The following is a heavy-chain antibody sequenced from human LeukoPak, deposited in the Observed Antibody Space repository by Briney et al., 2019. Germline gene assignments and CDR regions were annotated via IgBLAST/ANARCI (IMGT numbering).Heavy chain of an antibody. J-gene: IGHJ5*01. D-gene: IGHD3-22*01. CDR3: ATHDSAVMVTSAFDF. Sequence: PSETLSLTCAVYGGSFSGYYGSWIRQPPGKGLEWIGEINHSGSTNYNPSLKSRVTISVDTSKNQFSLNLNSVTAADTAVYYCATHDSAVMVTSAFDFWGQGILVTVSS. CDR2: INHSGST. CDR1: GGSFSGYY. V-gene: IGHV4-34*01.